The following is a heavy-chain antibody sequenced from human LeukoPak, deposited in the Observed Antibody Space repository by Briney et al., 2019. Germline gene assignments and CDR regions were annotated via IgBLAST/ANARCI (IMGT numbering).Heavy chain of an antibody. CDR1: GGSISSSSYY. CDR2: IYYSGGT. D-gene: IGHD2-2*01. CDR3: ARYIVVVPAAMIDAFDI. J-gene: IGHJ3*02. Sequence: SETLSLTCTVSGGSISSSSYYWGWIRQPPGKGLEWIGSIYYSGGTYYNPSLKSRVTISVDTSKNQFSLKLSSVTAADTAVYYCARYIVVVPAAMIDAFDIWGQGTMVTVSS. V-gene: IGHV4-39*07.